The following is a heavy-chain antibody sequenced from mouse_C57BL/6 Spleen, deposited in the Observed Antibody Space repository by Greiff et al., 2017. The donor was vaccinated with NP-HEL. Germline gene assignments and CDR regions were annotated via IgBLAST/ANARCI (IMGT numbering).Heavy chain of an antibody. J-gene: IGHJ4*01. CDR2: ISSGSSTI. CDR3: ARRDYDGFYYAMDY. CDR1: GFTFSDYG. V-gene: IGHV5-17*01. Sequence: EVKLQESGGGLVKPGGSLKLSCAASGFTFSDYGMHWVRQAPEKGLEWVAYISSGSSTIYYADTVKGRFTISRDNAKNTLFLQMTSLRSEDTAMYCCARRDYDGFYYAMDYWGQGTSVTVSS. D-gene: IGHD2-4*01.